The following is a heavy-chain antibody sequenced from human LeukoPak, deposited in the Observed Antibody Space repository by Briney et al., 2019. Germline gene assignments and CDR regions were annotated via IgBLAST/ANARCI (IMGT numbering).Heavy chain of an antibody. J-gene: IGHJ4*02. CDR1: GGTFSSYA. D-gene: IGHD6-25*01. CDR3: ASGYYFDY. CDR2: ISAYNGNT. Sequence: GASVKVSCKASGGTFSSYAISWVRQAPGQGLEWMGGISAYNGNTNYAQKLQGRVTMTTDTSTSTAYMELRSLRSDDTAVYYCASGYYFDYWGQGTLVTVSS. V-gene: IGHV1-18*01.